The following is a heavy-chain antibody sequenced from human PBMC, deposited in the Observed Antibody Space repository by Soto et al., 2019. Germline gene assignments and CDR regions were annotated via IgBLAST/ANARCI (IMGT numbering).Heavy chain of an antibody. Sequence: EVQLLESGGGLVQPGGSLRLSCAASGFTISRYTMTGVRQAPGKGLEWVSAISGSGDTTYYADSVKGRFTISRDNSMNTLYLQMHSLRAEDTAVYYCAKPLPNWGQGTLVTVSS. CDR1: GFTISRYT. CDR2: ISGSGDTT. J-gene: IGHJ4*02. V-gene: IGHV3-23*01. CDR3: AKPLPN.